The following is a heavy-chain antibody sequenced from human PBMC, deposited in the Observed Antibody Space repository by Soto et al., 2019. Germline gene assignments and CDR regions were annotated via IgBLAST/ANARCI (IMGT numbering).Heavy chain of an antibody. D-gene: IGHD3-22*01. CDR1: GGSFSGYY. Sequence: SETLSLTCAVYGGSFSGYYWSWIRQPPGKGLEWIGEINHSGSTNYNPSLKSRVTISVDTSKNQFSLKLSSVTAADTAVYYCARAPHYYDSSGYFFRGADAFDIWGQGTMVT. V-gene: IGHV4-34*01. CDR3: ARAPHYYDSSGYFFRGADAFDI. J-gene: IGHJ3*02. CDR2: INHSGST.